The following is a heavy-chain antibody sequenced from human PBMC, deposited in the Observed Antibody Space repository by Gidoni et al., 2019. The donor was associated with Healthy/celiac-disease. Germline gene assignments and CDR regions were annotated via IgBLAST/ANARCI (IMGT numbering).Heavy chain of an antibody. Sequence: QVQLVESGVGVVQPGRSLRLSCSASAFTFSSYAMHWVRQAPGKGLEWVAVISYDGSKNYYADSVKGRFTISRYNSKITLYLQMNILRAEDTAVYFCARDGDIEAVEPMYYFDYWGQGTLVTVSS. CDR2: ISYDGSKN. CDR3: ARDGDIEAVEPMYYFDY. D-gene: IGHD2-15*01. V-gene: IGHV3-30-3*01. CDR1: AFTFSSYA. J-gene: IGHJ4*02.